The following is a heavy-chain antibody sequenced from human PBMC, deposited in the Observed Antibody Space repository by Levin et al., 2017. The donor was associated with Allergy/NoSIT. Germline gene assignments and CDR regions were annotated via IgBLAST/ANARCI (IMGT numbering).Heavy chain of an antibody. Sequence: TGGSLRLSCAASGFTFDDYGMSWVRQAPGKGLEWVSGINWNGGSTGYADSVKGRFTISRDNAKNSLYLQMNSLRAEDTALYYCARVFFYGSGSSGSWFDPWGQGTLVTVSS. CDR2: INWNGGST. D-gene: IGHD3-10*01. CDR1: GFTFDDYG. V-gene: IGHV3-20*04. J-gene: IGHJ5*02. CDR3: ARVFFYGSGSSGSWFDP.